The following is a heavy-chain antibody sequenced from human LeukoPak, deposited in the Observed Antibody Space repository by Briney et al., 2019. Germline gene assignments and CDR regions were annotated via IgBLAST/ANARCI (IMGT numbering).Heavy chain of an antibody. V-gene: IGHV3-64D*06. Sequence: GGSLSLSCSASGFTFSSYAMHWVRQAPGKGLEYVSAISSNGGSTYYADSVKGSFTISRDNSKNTLYLQMSSLRAEDTAVYYCVGTAMVKGFFDYWGQGTLVTVSS. CDR1: GFTFSSYA. D-gene: IGHD5-18*01. J-gene: IGHJ4*02. CDR2: ISSNGGST. CDR3: VGTAMVKGFFDY.